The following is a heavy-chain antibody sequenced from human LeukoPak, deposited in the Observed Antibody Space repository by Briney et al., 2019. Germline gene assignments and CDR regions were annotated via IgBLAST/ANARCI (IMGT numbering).Heavy chain of an antibody. CDR1: GFTFDDYT. CDR3: AKAPRGYSSSWYYFDY. J-gene: IGHJ4*02. D-gene: IGHD6-13*01. CDR2: ISWDGGST. Sequence: GGSLRLSCAASGFTFDDYTMHWVRQAPGKGLEWVSLISWDGGSTYYADSVKGRFTISRDNSKNSLYLQMNSLRTEDTALYYCAKAPRGYSSSWYYFDYWGQGTLVTVSP. V-gene: IGHV3-43*01.